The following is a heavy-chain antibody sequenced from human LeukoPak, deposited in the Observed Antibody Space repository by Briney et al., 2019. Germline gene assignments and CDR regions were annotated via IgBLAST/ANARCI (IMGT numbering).Heavy chain of an antibody. CDR2: IYHSGST. D-gene: IGHD3-10*01. V-gene: IGHV4-38-2*02. CDR3: ARDNALASGKYWFDP. J-gene: IGHJ5*02. Sequence: TSETLSLTCTVSGYSISSGYYWGWIRQPPGKGLEWIGSIYHSGSTYYNPSLKSRVTMSVDTSKNQFSLKLSSVTAADTAVYYCARDNALASGKYWFDPWGQGTLVTVSS. CDR1: GYSISSGYY.